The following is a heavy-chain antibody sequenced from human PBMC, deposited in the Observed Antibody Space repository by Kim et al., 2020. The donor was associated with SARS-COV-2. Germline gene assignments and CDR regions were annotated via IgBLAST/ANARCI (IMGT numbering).Heavy chain of an antibody. CDR2: IWYDGSNK. V-gene: IGHV3-33*01. CDR3: AGQGSDAFDI. J-gene: IGHJ3*02. CDR1: GFTFSTYG. D-gene: IGHD3-10*01. Sequence: GGSLRLSCAASGFTFSTYGMHWVRQAPGKGLEWVAIIWYDGSNKYYADSVKGRFTISRDNSMNTLFLQMNSVRAEDTAVYYCAGQGSDAFDIWGQGTMVTVSS.